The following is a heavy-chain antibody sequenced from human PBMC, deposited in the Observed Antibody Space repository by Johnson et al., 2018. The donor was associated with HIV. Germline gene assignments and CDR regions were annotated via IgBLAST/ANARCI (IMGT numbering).Heavy chain of an antibody. V-gene: IGHV3-NL1*01. CDR2: IYSGGST. CDR3: AKERQLVRAFDI. Sequence: QVQLVESGGGVVQPGRSLRLSCAASGFTFSSYGIYLVRQAPGKGLEWVSVIYSGGSTYYADSVKGRFTISRDNSKNTLYLQMNSLRPEDTAVYYCAKERQLVRAFDIWGQGTMVTVSS. CDR1: GFTFSSYG. J-gene: IGHJ3*02. D-gene: IGHD6-6*01.